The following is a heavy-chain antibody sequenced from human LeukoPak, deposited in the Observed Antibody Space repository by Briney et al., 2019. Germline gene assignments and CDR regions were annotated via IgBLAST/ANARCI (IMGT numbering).Heavy chain of an antibody. CDR2: INAGNGNT. Sequence: ASVKVSCKASGYTFTSYAMHWVRQAPGQRLEWMGWINAGNGNTKYSQKFQGRVTITRDTSASTAYMELSSLRSEDTAVYYCAREVLTSYGDYVNNWFDPWGQGTLVTVSS. CDR1: GYTFTSYA. J-gene: IGHJ5*02. D-gene: IGHD4-17*01. V-gene: IGHV1-3*01. CDR3: AREVLTSYGDYVNNWFDP.